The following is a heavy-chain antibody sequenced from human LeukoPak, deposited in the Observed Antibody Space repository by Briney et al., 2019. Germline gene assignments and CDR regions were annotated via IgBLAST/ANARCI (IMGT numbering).Heavy chain of an antibody. V-gene: IGHV3-30*18. J-gene: IGHJ5*02. CDR1: GFTFSSYG. D-gene: IGHD2-8*01. Sequence: PGGSLRLSCAASGFTFSSYGMHWVRQAPGKGLEWVAVISYDGSNKYYADSVKGRFTISRDNSKNTLYLQMNSLRAEDTAVYYCAKEHCTNGVYDFCWFDPWGQGTLVTVSS. CDR3: AKEHCTNGVYDFCWFDP. CDR2: ISYDGSNK.